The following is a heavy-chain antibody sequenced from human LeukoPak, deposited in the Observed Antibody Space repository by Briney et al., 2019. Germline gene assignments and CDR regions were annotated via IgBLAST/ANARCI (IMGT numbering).Heavy chain of an antibody. V-gene: IGHV4-4*07. J-gene: IGHJ5*02. Sequence: SETLSLTCTVSGGSISSYYWSWIRQPAGKGLEWIGRIYTSGSTNYNPSLKSRVTMSVDTSKNHFSLNLSPVTAAETAVYSCARDTIYPAWFKYNWFAPWGQGTLVTVSS. D-gene: IGHD3-9*01. CDR3: ARDTIYPAWFKYNWFAP. CDR2: IYTSGST. CDR1: GGSISSYY.